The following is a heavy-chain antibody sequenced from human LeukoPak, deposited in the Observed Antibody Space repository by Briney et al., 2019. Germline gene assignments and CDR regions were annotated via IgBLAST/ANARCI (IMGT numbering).Heavy chain of an antibody. CDR2: IIPIFGTA. J-gene: IGHJ4*02. Sequence: GASVKVSCKASGGTFSSYAISWVRQAPGQGLEWMGGIIPIFGTANYAQKFQGRVTITADKSTSTAYMELSSLRSEDTAVYYCARVPPYTTSRDKYYFDYWGQGTLVTVSS. CDR1: GGTFSSYA. CDR3: ARVPPYTTSRDKYYFDY. D-gene: IGHD1-1*01. V-gene: IGHV1-69*06.